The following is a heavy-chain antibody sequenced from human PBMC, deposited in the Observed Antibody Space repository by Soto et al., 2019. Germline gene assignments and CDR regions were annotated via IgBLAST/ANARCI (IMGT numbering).Heavy chain of an antibody. CDR3: VKPIGGSGDF. D-gene: IGHD3-10*01. Sequence: PVESLSISCQGSGFIFTKYWIIWVRQMPGKGLEWMGRIDPSDSSTNYSPSFQGHVTLSADKSIKTAHLQWNSLKASDTPMYYCVKPIGGSGDFWGQGTTVTVSS. CDR2: IDPSDSST. V-gene: IGHV5-10-1*01. CDR1: GFIFTKYW. J-gene: IGHJ4*02.